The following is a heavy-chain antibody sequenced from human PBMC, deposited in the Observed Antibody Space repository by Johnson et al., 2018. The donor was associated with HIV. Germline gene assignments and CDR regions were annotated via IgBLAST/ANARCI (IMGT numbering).Heavy chain of an antibody. CDR3: TTDVPGGPYYNAFDI. J-gene: IGHJ3*02. Sequence: EVQLVESGGGLVQSGGSLGLSCAATGITFSNAWMSWVRQAPGKGLEWVGRIKSKTDGGTPDYAAPVKGRFTISRDDSKNTLYLQMKSLKTEDTAVYYCTTDVPGGPYYNAFDIWGQGTMVTVSS. CDR1: GITFSNAW. V-gene: IGHV3-15*01. D-gene: IGHD1-26*01. CDR2: IKSKTDGGTP.